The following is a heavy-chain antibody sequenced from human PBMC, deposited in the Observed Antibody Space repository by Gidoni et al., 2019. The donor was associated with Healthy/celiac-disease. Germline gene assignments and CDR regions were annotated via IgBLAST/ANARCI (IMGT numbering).Heavy chain of an antibody. D-gene: IGHD3-22*01. J-gene: IGHJ3*02. CDR1: GFTCSSYW. CDR2: IKQDASEK. CDR3: SRSFRGDSSGYYDEDAFDI. V-gene: IGHV3-7*01. Sequence: EVQLVESGGGLVQPGASLRLSCAASGFTCSSYWMSWVRQAPGKGLESVAKIKQDASEKYYVDSVKGRFTISRDNAKNSLYLQMNSLRAEDTAVYYWSRSFRGDSSGYYDEDAFDIWGQGTMVTVSS.